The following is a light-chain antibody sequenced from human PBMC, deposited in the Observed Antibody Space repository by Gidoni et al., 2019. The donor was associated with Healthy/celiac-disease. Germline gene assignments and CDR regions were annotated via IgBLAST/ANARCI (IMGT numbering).Light chain of an antibody. V-gene: IGLV3-1*01. J-gene: IGLJ2*01. CDR2: QDS. Sequence: SYELTQPPSVSVSPGQTASITGSGDKLGDTYACWYQQKPGQSPVLVIYQDSKRPSGIPERFSGSNSGNTATLTISGTQAMDEADYYCQAWDSSTYVVFGGGTKLTVL. CDR1: KLGDTY. CDR3: QAWDSSTYVV.